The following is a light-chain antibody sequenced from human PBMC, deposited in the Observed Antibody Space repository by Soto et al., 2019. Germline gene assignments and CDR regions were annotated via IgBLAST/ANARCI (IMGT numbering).Light chain of an antibody. CDR3: SSFSVGSPL. CDR1: SSDVGAYNS. V-gene: IGLV2-8*01. Sequence: QSALTQPPSASGSPGQSVAISCTGTSSDVGAYNSVSWYQQHPGKAPKLLISEVNKRPSGVPDRFSGSKSGNTASLTVSGLQADDEADYYCSSFSVGSPLFATGTKLTVL. J-gene: IGLJ1*01. CDR2: EVN.